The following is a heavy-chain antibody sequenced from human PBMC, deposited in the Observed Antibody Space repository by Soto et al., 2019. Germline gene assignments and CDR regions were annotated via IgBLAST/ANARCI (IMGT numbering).Heavy chain of an antibody. V-gene: IGHV4-59*01. Sequence: QVQLQESGPGLVKPSETLSLTCTVSGSSFSNYYWSWIRQSPGKGLEWIGYIYDSGTTSYDPSLKSRVTISLDTSKNQFSLRLSSVTAADTAVYYCARGRGQALAGLSHYYGMDVWGQGTTVTVSS. D-gene: IGHD6-19*01. CDR2: IYDSGTT. CDR3: ARGRGQALAGLSHYYGMDV. J-gene: IGHJ6*02. CDR1: GSSFSNYY.